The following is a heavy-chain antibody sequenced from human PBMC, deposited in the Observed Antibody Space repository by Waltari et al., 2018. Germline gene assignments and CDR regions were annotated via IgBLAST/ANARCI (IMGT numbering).Heavy chain of an antibody. CDR2: IYYSGGT. V-gene: IGHV4-39*07. Sequence: QLQLQESGPGLVKPSETLSLTCTVSGGSISSSSYYWGWIRQPPGKGLEWIGSIYYSGGTYYNPSLKSRVTISVDTSKNQFSRKLSSVTAADTAVYYCASSPSTMIVVVITNWFDPWGQGTLVTVSS. J-gene: IGHJ5*02. CDR3: ASSPSTMIVVVITNWFDP. CDR1: GGSISSSSYY. D-gene: IGHD3-22*01.